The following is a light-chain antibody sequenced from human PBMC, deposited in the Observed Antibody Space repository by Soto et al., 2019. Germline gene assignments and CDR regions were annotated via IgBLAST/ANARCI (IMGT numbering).Light chain of an antibody. CDR3: QELNSYPRT. Sequence: IQLTQSPSFLSASIGDRVTITCRASQGISTYLAWYQQKPGKAPKNLIYGASTLQSGVPSRFSGGGSGTEFTLTISSLQPEDFVTYYCQELNSYPRTFGQGTKVEVK. V-gene: IGKV1-9*01. CDR1: QGISTY. J-gene: IGKJ1*01. CDR2: GAS.